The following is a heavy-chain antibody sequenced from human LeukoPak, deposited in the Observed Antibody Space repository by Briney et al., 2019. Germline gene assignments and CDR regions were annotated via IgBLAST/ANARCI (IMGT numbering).Heavy chain of an antibody. CDR3: AKDSAAVGGHDFDY. CDR1: GFTFSGYS. CDR2: IYGKGGDT. D-gene: IGHD1-26*01. Sequence: GGSLRLSCAASGFTFSGYSMNWARQAPGKGLEWVSTIYGKGGDTKYIDSVKGRFTISRDNSKNTLYLQMNSLRVEDRAVYYCAKDSAAVGGHDFDYWGQGALVTVSS. J-gene: IGHJ4*02. V-gene: IGHV3-23*05.